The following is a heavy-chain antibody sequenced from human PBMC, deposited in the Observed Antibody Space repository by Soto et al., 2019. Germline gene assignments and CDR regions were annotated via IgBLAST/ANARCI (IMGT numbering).Heavy chain of an antibody. CDR1: GGSISSGGYY. D-gene: IGHD6-19*01. CDR3: ARGIPEPLQWVAFNI. J-gene: IGHJ3*02. CDR2: IYYSGST. V-gene: IGHV4-31*03. Sequence: SETLSLTCTVSGGSISSGGYYWSWIRQHPGKGLEWIGYIYYSGSTYYNPSLKSRVTISVDTSKNQFSLKLRSVTAADTAVYYCARGIPEPLQWVAFNIWGQVTMVTVSS.